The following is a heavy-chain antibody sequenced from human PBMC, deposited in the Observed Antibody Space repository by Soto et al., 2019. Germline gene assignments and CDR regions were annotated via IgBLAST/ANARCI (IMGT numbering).Heavy chain of an antibody. CDR1: GFTFSSYG. D-gene: IGHD3-10*01. CDR2: IWYDGSNK. V-gene: IGHV3-33*01. Sequence: QVQLVESGGGVVQPGRSLRLSCAASGFTFSSYGMHWVRQAPGKGLEWVAVIWYDGSNKYYADSVKGRFTISRDNSKNTLYLQMNSLRGEDTAVYYCARDLWPGAFDIWGQGTMVTVSS. J-gene: IGHJ3*02. CDR3: ARDLWPGAFDI.